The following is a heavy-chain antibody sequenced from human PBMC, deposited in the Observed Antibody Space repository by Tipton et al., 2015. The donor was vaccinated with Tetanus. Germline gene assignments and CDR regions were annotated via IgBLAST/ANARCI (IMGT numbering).Heavy chain of an antibody. V-gene: IGHV4-30-2*01. J-gene: IGHJ4*02. Sequence: GLVKPSETLSLTCVVSGGSVSGGAYTWNWIRQPPGKGLEWIGSVYHGGTIYTPSLKSRVTISVDRSRSHFSLNLTSVTAADTALYYCARGRNYGDYLDFWGQGSLVTVSS. CDR3: ARGRNYGDYLDF. CDR2: VYHGGT. D-gene: IGHD4-17*01. CDR1: GGSVSGGAYT.